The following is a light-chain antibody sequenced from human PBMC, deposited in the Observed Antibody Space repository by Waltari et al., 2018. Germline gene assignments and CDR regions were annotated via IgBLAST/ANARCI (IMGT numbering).Light chain of an antibody. Sequence: QLVLTQSPSASASLGASVKLTCTLSSGHSSNVIAWLPQQPEKGPRYLMKVKSDGSHRKGDGIPDRFSGSTSGAERYLTISSVQPEDEADYYCQTGGHGTWVFGGGTKLTVL. V-gene: IGLV4-69*01. CDR2: VKSDGSH. CDR3: QTGGHGTWV. J-gene: IGLJ3*02. CDR1: SGHSSNV.